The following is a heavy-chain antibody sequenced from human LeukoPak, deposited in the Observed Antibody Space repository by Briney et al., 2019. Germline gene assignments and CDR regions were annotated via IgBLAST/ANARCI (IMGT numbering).Heavy chain of an antibody. CDR1: GFTFNTYN. Sequence: GGSLRLSCAASGFTFNTYNMNWVRQAPGKGLEWVSYISGSSNTIYYADSVKGRFTISRDNGKNSLYLQMNSLRADDTAVYYCARDAGSYHFDYWGQGTLVTVSS. D-gene: IGHD1-26*01. J-gene: IGHJ4*02. CDR2: ISGSSNTI. CDR3: ARDAGSYHFDY. V-gene: IGHV3-48*01.